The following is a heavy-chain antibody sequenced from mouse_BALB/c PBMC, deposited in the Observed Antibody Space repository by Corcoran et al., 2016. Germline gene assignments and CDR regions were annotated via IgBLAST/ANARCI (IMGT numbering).Heavy chain of an antibody. CDR2: IDPANGNT. Sequence: EVQLQQSGAELVKPGASVKLCCTASGFNIKDTYRHWVKQRPEQGLEWIGRIDPANGNTKYDPKFQGKATITADTSSNTAYLQLSSLTSEDTAVYYCARWDWYFDVWGAGTTVTVSS. J-gene: IGHJ1*01. CDR1: GFNIKDTY. CDR3: ARWDWYFDV. V-gene: IGHV14-3*02.